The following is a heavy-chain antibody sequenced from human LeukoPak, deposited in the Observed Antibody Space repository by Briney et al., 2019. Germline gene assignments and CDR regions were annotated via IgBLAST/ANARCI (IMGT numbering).Heavy chain of an antibody. J-gene: IGHJ4*02. V-gene: IGHV4-61*08. Sequence: SETLSLTCTVSGGSISSGDYYWSWIRQPPGKGLEWIGYIYYSGSTNYNPSLKSRVTISVDTSKNQFSLKLSSVTAADTAVYYCARGSPNLFDYWGQGTLVTVSS. CDR2: IYYSGST. CDR3: ARGSPNLFDY. CDR1: GGSISSGDYY. D-gene: IGHD1-14*01.